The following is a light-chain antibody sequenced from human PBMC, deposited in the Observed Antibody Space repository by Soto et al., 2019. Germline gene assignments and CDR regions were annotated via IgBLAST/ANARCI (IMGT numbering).Light chain of an antibody. V-gene: IGKV3-11*01. J-gene: IGKJ1*01. Sequence: EIVLTQSPATLSLSPGERATLSCRASQSVGSNLAWYQQKPGQAPRLLIHDASNRATGIPARFSGSGSGTDFTLTISSLESEDLAVYYCQQRSTWWTFGQGTKVEIK. CDR1: QSVGSN. CDR2: DAS. CDR3: QQRSTWWT.